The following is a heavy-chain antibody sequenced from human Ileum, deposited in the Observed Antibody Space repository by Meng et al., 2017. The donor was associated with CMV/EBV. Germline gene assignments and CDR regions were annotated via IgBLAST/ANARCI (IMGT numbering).Heavy chain of an antibody. CDR3: AREAYYDFWSGYPNYYYYGMDV. CDR2: ISAYNGNT. V-gene: IGHV1-18*01. CDR1: GYTFTSYG. J-gene: IGHJ6*02. D-gene: IGHD3-3*01. Sequence: ASVKVSCKASGYTFTSYGISWVRQAPGQGLEWMGWISAYNGNTNYAQKLQGRVTMTTDTSTSTAYMELRSLRYDDTAVYYCAREAYYDFWSGYPNYYYYGMDVWGQGTTVTVSS.